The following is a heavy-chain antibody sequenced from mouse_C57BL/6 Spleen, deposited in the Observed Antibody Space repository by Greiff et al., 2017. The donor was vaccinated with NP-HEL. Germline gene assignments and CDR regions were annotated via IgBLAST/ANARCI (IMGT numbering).Heavy chain of an antibody. D-gene: IGHD1-1*01. CDR1: GYTFTDYE. CDR2: IDPETGGT. Sequence: QVQLKESGAELVRPGASVTLSCKASGYTFTDYEMHWVKQTPVHGLEWIGAIDPETGGTAYNQKFKGKAILTADKSSSTAYMELRSLTSEDSAVYYCTRFYYYAPDYAMDYWGQGTSVTVSS. V-gene: IGHV1-15*01. J-gene: IGHJ4*01. CDR3: TRFYYYAPDYAMDY.